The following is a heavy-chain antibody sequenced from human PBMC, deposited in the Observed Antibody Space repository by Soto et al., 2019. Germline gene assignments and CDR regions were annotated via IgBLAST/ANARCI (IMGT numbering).Heavy chain of an antibody. J-gene: IGHJ6*02. V-gene: IGHV3-7*05. Sequence: GGSLRLSCAASGFTFSSYWMSWVRQAPGKGLEWVANIKQDGSEKYYVDSVKGRFTISRDNAKNSLYLQMNSLRAEDTAVYYCAADSYGSAYYYYGMDVWGQGTTVTVSS. CDR1: GFTFSSYW. CDR2: IKQDGSEK. D-gene: IGHD5-18*01. CDR3: AADSYGSAYYYYGMDV.